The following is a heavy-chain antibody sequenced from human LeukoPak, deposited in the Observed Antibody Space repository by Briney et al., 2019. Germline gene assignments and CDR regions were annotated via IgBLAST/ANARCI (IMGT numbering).Heavy chain of an antibody. CDR2: IDSSGTS. Sequence: PSETLSLTCTVSGGSISSTNSYWDWIRQPPEKGLEWIGNIDSSGTSHYSPVLKSRVTISLDTSKSHFSLRLTSVTAADTAVYYCARLIDYGGFYFYYYMDVWGKGTSVTVSS. D-gene: IGHD4/OR15-4a*01. J-gene: IGHJ6*03. V-gene: IGHV4-39*02. CDR3: ARLIDYGGFYFYYYMDV. CDR1: GGSISSTNSY.